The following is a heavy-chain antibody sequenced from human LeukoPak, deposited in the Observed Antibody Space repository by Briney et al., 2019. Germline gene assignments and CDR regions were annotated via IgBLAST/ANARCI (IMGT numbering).Heavy chain of an antibody. CDR3: ARDIGGSGIFDY. Sequence: SETLSLTCTVSGGSISSYYWSWIRQPPGKGLEWIGYIYYSGSTNYNPSLKSRVTISVDTSKNQFSLKLSSVTAADTAVYYCARDIGGSGIFDYWGQGTLVTVSS. D-gene: IGHD3-10*01. V-gene: IGHV4-59*01. J-gene: IGHJ4*02. CDR1: GGSISSYY. CDR2: IYYSGST.